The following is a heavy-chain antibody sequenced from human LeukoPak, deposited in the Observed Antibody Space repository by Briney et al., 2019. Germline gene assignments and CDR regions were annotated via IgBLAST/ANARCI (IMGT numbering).Heavy chain of an antibody. D-gene: IGHD2-21*01. CDR3: AAISSYYYMDV. Sequence: PGGSLRLSCAASGFPFSSYGMSWVRQAPGKGLDWVSGISGSGSGTHYADSVKGRFTISRDNSKNTLYLQMNSLRTEDTAVYYCAAISSYYYMDVWGKGTTVTISS. J-gene: IGHJ6*03. CDR1: GFPFSSYG. CDR2: ISGSGSGT. V-gene: IGHV3-23*01.